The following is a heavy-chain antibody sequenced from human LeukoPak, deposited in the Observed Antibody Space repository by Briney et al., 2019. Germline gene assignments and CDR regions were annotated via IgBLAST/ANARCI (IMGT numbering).Heavy chain of an antibody. CDR3: SKDRPRSSFDY. CDR1: GFTFSSNT. J-gene: IGHJ4*02. Sequence: GSLRLSCAASGFTFSSNTMKWVRQAPGKGLEWVSSISSDGIHTFYADPVKGRFTISRDNAKNSLYLQMNSLRDEGTAVYYCSKDRPRSSFDYWGQGILVTVYS. CDR2: ISSDGIHT. V-gene: IGHV3-21*01. D-gene: IGHD6-6*01.